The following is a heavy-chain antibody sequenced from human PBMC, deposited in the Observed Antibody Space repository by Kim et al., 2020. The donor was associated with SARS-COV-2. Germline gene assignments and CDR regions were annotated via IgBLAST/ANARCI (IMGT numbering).Heavy chain of an antibody. Sequence: LKSRVTISMDTSKNQFSLNLSSVTAADTAVYYCARGPLGVRGVISYYFDYWGQGTLVTVSS. V-gene: IGHV4-59*09. D-gene: IGHD3-10*01. J-gene: IGHJ4*02. CDR3: ARGPLGVRGVISYYFDY.